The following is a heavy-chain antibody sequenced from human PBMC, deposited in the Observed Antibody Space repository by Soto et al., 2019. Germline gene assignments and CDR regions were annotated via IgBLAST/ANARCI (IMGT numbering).Heavy chain of an antibody. J-gene: IGHJ6*02. CDR1: SGSISNSY. CDR2: IYSSGST. Sequence: QVQLQESGPGLVRPSETLSLTCTVSSGSISNSYWSWIRQSPGKGLEWIGYIYSSGSTNYNPSLKSWVTISVDTSKNQFSLKLSSLIAADTAVYYCARHSPPFFYGSGPWDVWGQGTTVTVSS. CDR3: ARHSPPFFYGSGPWDV. D-gene: IGHD3-10*01. V-gene: IGHV4-59*08.